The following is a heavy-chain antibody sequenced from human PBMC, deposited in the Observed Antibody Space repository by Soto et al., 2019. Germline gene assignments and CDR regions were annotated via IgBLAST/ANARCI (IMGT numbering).Heavy chain of an antibody. J-gene: IGHJ4*02. Sequence: QVQLVQSGAEVKKPGASVKVSCKASGYTFTGYAILWVRQAPGQRLEWMGWINAGNGNTKYSQKFQGRVTITRDTSXXXAYMELSSLRSEDTAVYYCARAQNLEMATPWGQGTLVTVSS. D-gene: IGHD5-12*01. CDR1: GYTFTGYA. CDR2: INAGNGNT. CDR3: ARAQNLEMATP. V-gene: IGHV1-3*01.